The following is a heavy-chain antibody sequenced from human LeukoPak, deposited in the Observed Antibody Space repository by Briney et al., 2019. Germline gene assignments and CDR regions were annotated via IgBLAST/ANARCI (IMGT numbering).Heavy chain of an antibody. CDR3: VRDHLAVAGMRLAWFDP. V-gene: IGHV4-4*08. CDR2: IDTSGGT. J-gene: IGHJ5*02. CDR1: GGSISNYY. D-gene: IGHD6-19*01. Sequence: SETLSLTCTVSGGSISNYYWSWIRQPPGKGLEWIGHIDTSGGTNYNPSLKSRVTISVDTSKNQFSLELSSVTAADTAVYYCVRDHLAVAGMRLAWFDPWGQGTVVTVSS.